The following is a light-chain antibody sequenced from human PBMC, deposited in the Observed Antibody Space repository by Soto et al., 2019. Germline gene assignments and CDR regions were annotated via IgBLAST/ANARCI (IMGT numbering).Light chain of an antibody. Sequence: DLQMTQSPSALSASVGDRVTITCRASQIISSWVAWYQQKPGKAPKFLIYKASTLESGVPSRFSGSGSGTEVTLTISRLQPDDSAAYYCQHYDNYQWTFGQGTKVEIK. V-gene: IGKV1-5*03. CDR2: KAS. CDR1: QIISSW. CDR3: QHYDNYQWT. J-gene: IGKJ1*01.